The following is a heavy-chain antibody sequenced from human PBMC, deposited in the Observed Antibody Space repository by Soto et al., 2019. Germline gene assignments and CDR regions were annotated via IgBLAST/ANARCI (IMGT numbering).Heavy chain of an antibody. D-gene: IGHD4-4*01. CDR2: IFHSGFT. Sequence: SETLSLTCAVSGGSISSGPYAWNWIRQPPGKGLEWIGYIFHSGFTSYNPSLKSRVSLSVDRSKNHFSLELNSVTAADTAVYYCARVGLHQRYYFDFW. CDR1: GGSISSGPYA. J-gene: IGHJ4*01. CDR3: ARVGLHQRYYFDF. V-gene: IGHV4-30-2*01.